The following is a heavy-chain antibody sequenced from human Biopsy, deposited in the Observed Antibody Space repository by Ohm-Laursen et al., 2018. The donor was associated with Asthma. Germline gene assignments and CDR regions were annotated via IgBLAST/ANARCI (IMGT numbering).Heavy chain of an antibody. D-gene: IGHD1-26*01. CDR3: ARQKLVAAEGPFDM. CDR2: INHSGST. Sequence: SETLSLTWAVYGGSFSGYYWSWIRQPPGKGLEWIGEINHSGSTNYNPSLKSRVTISVDTSKNQFSLQLRSVTAADTAVYYCARQKLVAAEGPFDMWGQGTMVIVSS. J-gene: IGHJ3*02. CDR1: GGSFSGYY. V-gene: IGHV4-34*01.